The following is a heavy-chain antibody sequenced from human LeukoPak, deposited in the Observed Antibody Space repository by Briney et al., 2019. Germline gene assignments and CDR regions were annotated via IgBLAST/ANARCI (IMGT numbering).Heavy chain of an antibody. CDR2: IYSGGST. Sequence: GGSLRLSCAASGFTVSSNYMSWVRQAPGKGLEWVSVIYSGGSTYYADSVKGRFTISRDNSKNTLYLQMNSLSAEDTALYYCARDGAYSSGYYPFDSWGQGILVTVSS. V-gene: IGHV3-53*01. CDR1: GFTVSSNY. CDR3: ARDGAYSSGYYPFDS. D-gene: IGHD6-25*01. J-gene: IGHJ4*02.